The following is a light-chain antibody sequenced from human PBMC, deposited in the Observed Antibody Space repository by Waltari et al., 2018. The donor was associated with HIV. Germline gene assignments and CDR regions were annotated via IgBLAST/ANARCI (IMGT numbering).Light chain of an antibody. CDR2: EVN. J-gene: IGLJ1*01. CDR1: SSDIGHFDY. CDR3: CSYAGAYTYV. V-gene: IGLV2-11*01. Sequence: QSALTQPRSVSGSPGQSVTISCTGTSSDIGHFDYVSWYQQFPGQAPKVLSYEVNQRPAGVPDRFTGSKSGITASLTISGLQGEDEADYYCCSYAGAYTYVFGTGTKVTVL.